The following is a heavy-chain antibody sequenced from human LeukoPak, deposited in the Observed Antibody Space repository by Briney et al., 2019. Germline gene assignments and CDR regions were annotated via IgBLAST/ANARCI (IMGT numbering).Heavy chain of an antibody. D-gene: IGHD4-17*01. V-gene: IGHV3-74*01. CDR2: INSDGSST. J-gene: IGHJ4*02. CDR3: VKGGYGDYDLGY. CDR1: GFTFSSYV. Sequence: HPGGSLRLSCAASGFTFSSYVMSWVRQAPGKGLVWVSRINSDGSSTSYADSVKGRFTISRDNAKNTLYLQMNSLRAEDTAVYYCVKGGYGDYDLGYWGQGTLVTVSS.